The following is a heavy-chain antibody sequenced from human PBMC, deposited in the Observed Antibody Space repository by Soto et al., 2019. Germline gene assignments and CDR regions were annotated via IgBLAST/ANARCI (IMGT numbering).Heavy chain of an antibody. CDR1: GGSISSGDYY. D-gene: IGHD3-10*01. J-gene: IGHJ6*02. CDR2: IYYSGST. CDR3: ASDGFRSGSDNYGMDV. Sequence: QVQLQESGPGLVKPSQTLSLTCTVSGGSISSGDYYWSWIRQPPGKGLEWIGYIYYSGSTYYNPSLKSRVTISVDTSKNQFSLKLSSVTAADTAVYYCASDGFRSGSDNYGMDVWGQGTTVTVSS. V-gene: IGHV4-30-4*01.